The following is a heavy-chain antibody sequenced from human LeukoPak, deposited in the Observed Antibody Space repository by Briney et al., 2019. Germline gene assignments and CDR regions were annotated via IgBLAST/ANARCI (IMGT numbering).Heavy chain of an antibody. Sequence: GGSLRLSCAASGFTFSSYGMHWVRQAPGKGLEWVAVIWYDGSNKYYADSVKSRFTISRDNSKNTLYLQMNSLRAEDTAVYYCARDPPFGMAGTGAFDIWGQGTMVTVSS. D-gene: IGHD6-19*01. J-gene: IGHJ3*02. CDR2: IWYDGSNK. V-gene: IGHV3-33*01. CDR3: ARDPPFGMAGTGAFDI. CDR1: GFTFSSYG.